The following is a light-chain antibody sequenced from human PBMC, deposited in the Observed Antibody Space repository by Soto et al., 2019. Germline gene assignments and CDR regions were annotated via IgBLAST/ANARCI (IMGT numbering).Light chain of an antibody. Sequence: VVLTQSPGTPSLSPGERATLSCRASQSVSSAFLAWYQQKPGQAPRLLIYGASTGATGIPARFRGSGSGTDFTLTISSLEPEDSAVYFCHQYADSPQTFGQGTKLEIK. CDR2: GAS. CDR1: QSVSSAF. J-gene: IGKJ2*01. V-gene: IGKV3-20*01. CDR3: HQYADSPQT.